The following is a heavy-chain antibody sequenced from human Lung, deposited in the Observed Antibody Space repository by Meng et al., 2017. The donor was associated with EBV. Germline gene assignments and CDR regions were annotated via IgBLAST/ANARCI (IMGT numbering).Heavy chain of an antibody. J-gene: IGHJ4*02. CDR2: INAGNGNT. Sequence: QAQAGQSGAEVKKPWAPVKVSCKASGYSFTTYAMHWVRQAPGQRLEWMGWINAGNGNTKYSEKFQSRVTITRDTAASTAYMELSSLRSEDTAVYYCARTGCSSSSCYDYWGQGTLVTVSS. D-gene: IGHD2-2*01. CDR3: ARTGCSSSSCYDY. V-gene: IGHV1-3*01. CDR1: GYSFTTYA.